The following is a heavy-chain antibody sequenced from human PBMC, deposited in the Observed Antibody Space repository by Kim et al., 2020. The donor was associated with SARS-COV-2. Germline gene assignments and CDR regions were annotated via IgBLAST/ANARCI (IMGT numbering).Heavy chain of an antibody. V-gene: IGHV3-74*01. J-gene: IGHJ3*02. Sequence: AASVKGRFTISRDNAKNTLYLQMNRLRAEDTAVYYCARLYGASGKNAFDIWGQGTMVTVSS. CDR3: ARLYGASGKNAFDI. D-gene: IGHD4-17*01.